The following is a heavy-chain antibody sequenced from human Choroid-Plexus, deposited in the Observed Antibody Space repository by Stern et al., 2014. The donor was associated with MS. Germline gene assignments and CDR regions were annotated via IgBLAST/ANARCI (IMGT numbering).Heavy chain of an antibody. CDR2: ISYDGSDK. CDR1: GFTFSNFG. V-gene: IGHV3-30*18. D-gene: IGHD2-15*01. J-gene: IGHJ4*02. CDR3: AKDRQWSTYFFDY. Sequence: QVQLGQSGGGVAQPGRPLILSCAASGFTFSNFGMHWVRQAPGKGLEWVALISYDGSDKYYADSVKGRFTIFRDNSKNTLYMHMSSLRAEDTAVYYCAKDRQWSTYFFDYWGQGSLVTVSS.